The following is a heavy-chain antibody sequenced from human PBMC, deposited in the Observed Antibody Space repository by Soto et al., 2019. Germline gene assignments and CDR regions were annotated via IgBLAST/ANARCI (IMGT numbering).Heavy chain of an antibody. Sequence: PGESLKISCRCSGYTFSNFWIAWVRHLPGKGLEWMGIIYPGDHETRYSPSFHGKVTISADKSINTAYLQWSSLEASDSALYYCESSPRSSPYFDYWGQGALVTVSS. J-gene: IGHJ4*02. CDR1: GYTFSNFW. CDR2: IYPGDHET. CDR3: ESSPRSSPYFDY. V-gene: IGHV5-51*01. D-gene: IGHD6-13*01.